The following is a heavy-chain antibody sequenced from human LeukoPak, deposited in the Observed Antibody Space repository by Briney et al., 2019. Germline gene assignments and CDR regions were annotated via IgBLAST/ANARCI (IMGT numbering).Heavy chain of an antibody. D-gene: IGHD6-13*01. CDR2: INPNSGGT. Sequence: GASVKVSCKASGYTFTGYYMHWVRQAPGQGLEWMGWINPNSGGTNYAQKFQGRVTMTRDTSISTAYMELSRLRSDDTAVYYCAREGSSWYKPYYYYYYMDVWGKGTTVTVSS. CDR1: GYTFTGYY. CDR3: AREGSSWYKPYYYYYYMDV. J-gene: IGHJ6*03. V-gene: IGHV1-2*02.